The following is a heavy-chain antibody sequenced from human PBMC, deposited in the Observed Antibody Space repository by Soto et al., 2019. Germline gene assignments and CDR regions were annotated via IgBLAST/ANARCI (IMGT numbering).Heavy chain of an antibody. CDR3: ARAEGYSSNWGLFDP. CDR2: ISHSGST. J-gene: IGHJ5*02. V-gene: IGHV4-34*01. Sequence: PSGTLSLTCTVSGASFSVSDYHWSWIRQPPGKGLEWVGEISHSGSTNYSPSLKSRVSMSIDTSKNQFSLKLSSVTAADTAVYYCARAEGYSSNWGLFDPWGQGTLVTVSS. CDR1: GASFSVSDYH. D-gene: IGHD2-2*01.